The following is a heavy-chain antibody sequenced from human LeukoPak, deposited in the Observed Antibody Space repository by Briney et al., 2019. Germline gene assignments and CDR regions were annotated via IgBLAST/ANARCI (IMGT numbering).Heavy chain of an antibody. J-gene: IGHJ3*02. CDR1: GLTFDHYV. V-gene: IGHV3-43*02. CDR3: AKGTTMYAFDI. D-gene: IGHD1-1*01. Sequence: GGSLRLSCAASGLTFDHYVMHWVRQAPGKGLEWVSLISGDGGSTYYADSVKGRLTISRDNSKNSLYLQMNSLTTEDTALYFCAKGTTMYAFDIWGQRTMVTVSS. CDR2: ISGDGGST.